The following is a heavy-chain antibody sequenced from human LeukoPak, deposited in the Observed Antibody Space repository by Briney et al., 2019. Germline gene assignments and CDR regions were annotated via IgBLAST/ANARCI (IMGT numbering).Heavy chain of an antibody. D-gene: IGHD1-26*01. Sequence: ASVKVSCKASGYTFTGYYMHWVRQAPGQGLEWMGWINPNSGGTNCAQKFQGRVTMTRDTSISTAYMELSRLRSDDTAVYYCAREGSGSYFDYWGQGTLVTVSS. CDR3: AREGSGSYFDY. V-gene: IGHV1-2*02. J-gene: IGHJ4*02. CDR1: GYTFTGYY. CDR2: INPNSGGT.